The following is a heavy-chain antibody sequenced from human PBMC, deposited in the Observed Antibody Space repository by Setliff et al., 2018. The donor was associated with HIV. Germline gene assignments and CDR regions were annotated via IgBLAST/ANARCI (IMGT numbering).Heavy chain of an antibody. J-gene: IGHJ3*01. D-gene: IGHD4-17*01. CDR2: IYFTGSS. CDR3: ARVQMAYAAFDV. CDR1: GGSISSYY. V-gene: IGHV4-59*01. Sequence: PSETLSLTCTVSGGSISSYYWSWIRQPPGKGLEWIGYIYFTGSSDNNPSLKSRVTLSVDTSKHQFSLKLSSVTAADTAVYYCARVQMAYAAFDVWGQGTMVTVSS.